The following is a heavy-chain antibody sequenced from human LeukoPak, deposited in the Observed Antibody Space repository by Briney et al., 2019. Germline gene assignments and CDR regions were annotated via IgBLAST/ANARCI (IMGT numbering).Heavy chain of an antibody. D-gene: IGHD3-10*01. CDR1: GFTFSSYS. Sequence: PGGSLRLSCAASGFTFSSYSMNWVRQAPGKGLEWVSSIGSSSSYIYYADSVKGRFTISRDNAKNSLYLQMNSLRAEDTAVYYCARDLSYYGSGSYWYFDLWGRGTLVTVSS. V-gene: IGHV3-21*01. J-gene: IGHJ2*01. CDR3: ARDLSYYGSGSYWYFDL. CDR2: IGSSSSYI.